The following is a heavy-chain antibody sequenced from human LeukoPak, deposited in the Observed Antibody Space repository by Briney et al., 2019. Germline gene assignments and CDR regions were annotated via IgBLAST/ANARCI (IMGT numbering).Heavy chain of an antibody. CDR3: ARALVDRVTMVRGAFDY. Sequence: KPSETLSLTCTVSGGSISSYYWSWIRQPPGKGLEWIGYIYYSGSTYYNPSLKSRVTISVDTSKNQFSLKLSSVTAADTAVYYCARALVDRVTMVRGAFDYWGQGTLVTVSS. CDR2: IYYSGST. J-gene: IGHJ4*02. CDR1: GGSISSYY. D-gene: IGHD3-10*01. V-gene: IGHV4-59*12.